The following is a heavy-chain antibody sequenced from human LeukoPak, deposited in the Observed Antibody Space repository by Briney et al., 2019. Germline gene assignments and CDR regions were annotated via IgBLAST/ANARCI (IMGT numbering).Heavy chain of an antibody. D-gene: IGHD6-13*01. V-gene: IGHV4-30-2*01. Sequence: PSETLSLTCAVSGGSISSGGYSWSWIRQPPGKGLEWIGYIYHIGSTYYNPSLKSRVTISVDRSKNQFSLKLSSVSAADTAVYYCARGRKGGYSSSWLYWYFDLWGRGTLVTVSS. CDR2: IYHIGST. J-gene: IGHJ2*01. CDR1: GGSISSGGYS. CDR3: ARGRKGGYSSSWLYWYFDL.